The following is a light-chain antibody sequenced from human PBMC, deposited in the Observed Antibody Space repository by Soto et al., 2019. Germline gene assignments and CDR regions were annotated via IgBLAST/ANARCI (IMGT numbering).Light chain of an antibody. CDR3: QQRNSWPLT. J-gene: IGKJ5*01. Sequence: EIVLTQSPATLSLSPGERAALSCRASQSVSSYLAWYQQKPGQAPRLLIFDASSRASGIPARFSGSGSGIDFTLTISSLEPEDFAVYYCQQRNSWPLTFGQGTRLEIE. V-gene: IGKV3-11*01. CDR2: DAS. CDR1: QSVSSY.